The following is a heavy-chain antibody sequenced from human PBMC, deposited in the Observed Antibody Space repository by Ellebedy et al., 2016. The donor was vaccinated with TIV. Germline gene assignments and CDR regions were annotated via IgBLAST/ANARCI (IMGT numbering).Heavy chain of an antibody. J-gene: IGHJ4*02. V-gene: IGHV1-46*01. Sequence: AASVKVSCKASGYTFTSYYMHWVRHAPGQRLQWMGIINPSGGSTSYAQKFQGRVTMTRDTSTSTVYMELSSLRSEDTAVYYCARGGQQLVSGYWGQGTLVTVSS. D-gene: IGHD6-13*01. CDR1: GYTFTSYY. CDR3: ARGGQQLVSGY. CDR2: INPSGGST.